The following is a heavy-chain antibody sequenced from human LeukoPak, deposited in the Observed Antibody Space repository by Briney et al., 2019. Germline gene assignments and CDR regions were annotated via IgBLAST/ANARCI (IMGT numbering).Heavy chain of an antibody. CDR1: GFTFSSYW. V-gene: IGHV3-74*01. D-gene: IGHD7-27*01. J-gene: IGHJ5*02. CDR3: ARGPYAGGFDP. CDR2: INTDGSST. Sequence: TGGSLRLSCAASGFTFSSYWMHWVRQAPGKGLVWVSRINTDGSSTSYADSVKGRFTISRDNARNTLHLQMNSLRAEDTAVYYCARGPYAGGFDPWGQGTLVTVSS.